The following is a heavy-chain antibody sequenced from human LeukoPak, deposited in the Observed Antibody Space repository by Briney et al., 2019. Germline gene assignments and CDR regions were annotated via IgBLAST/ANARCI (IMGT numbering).Heavy chain of an antibody. Sequence: ASVKVSCKASGGTFSSYAISWVRQAPGQGLEWMGGIIPIFGTANYAQKFQGRVTITADKSTSTAYMELSSLRSEDTAVYYCASRVGSSWYSTPKYYYMDVWGKGTTVTVSS. CDR1: GGTFSSYA. CDR2: IIPIFGTA. V-gene: IGHV1-69*06. CDR3: ASRVGSSWYSTPKYYYMDV. D-gene: IGHD6-13*01. J-gene: IGHJ6*03.